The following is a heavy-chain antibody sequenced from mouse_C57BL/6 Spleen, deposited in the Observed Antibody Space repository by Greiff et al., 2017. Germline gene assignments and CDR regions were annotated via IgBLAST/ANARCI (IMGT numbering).Heavy chain of an antibody. J-gene: IGHJ1*03. CDR3: ARQRWYFDV. CDR1: GFTFSDYY. V-gene: IGHV5-12*01. CDR2: ISNGGGST. Sequence: EVKVEESGGGLVQPGGSLKLSCAASGFTFSDYYMYWVRQTPEKRLEWVAYISNGGGSTYYPDTVKGRFTISRDNAKNTLYLQMSRLKSEDTAMYYCARQRWYFDVWGTGTTVTVSS.